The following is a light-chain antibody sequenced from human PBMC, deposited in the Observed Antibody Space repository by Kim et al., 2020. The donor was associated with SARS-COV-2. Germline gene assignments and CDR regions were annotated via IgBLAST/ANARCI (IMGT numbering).Light chain of an antibody. V-gene: IGKV3-11*01. J-gene: IGKJ4*01. CDR2: DAS. Sequence: LSPGERATLPCRASQSVSSYVAWYQQKPGQAPRLLIYDASNRATGIPARFSGSGSGTDFTLTISSLEPEDFAVYYCQQRSNWPPLTFGGGTKLEI. CDR1: QSVSSY. CDR3: QQRSNWPPLT.